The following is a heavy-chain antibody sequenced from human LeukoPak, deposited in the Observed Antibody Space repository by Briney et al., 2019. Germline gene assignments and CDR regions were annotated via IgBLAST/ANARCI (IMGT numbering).Heavy chain of an antibody. J-gene: IGHJ4*02. CDR3: VRDRELHY. V-gene: IGHV4-59*01. CDR2: IYNSGST. D-gene: IGHD1-7*01. CDR1: GGSISIYY. Sequence: SETLSLTCTVSGGSISIYYWSWVRQPPGKGLEWIGYIYNSGSTTYNLSLKSRATISVDTSKNQFSLKLTSMTAADTAFYYCVRDRELHYWGQGILVTVSS.